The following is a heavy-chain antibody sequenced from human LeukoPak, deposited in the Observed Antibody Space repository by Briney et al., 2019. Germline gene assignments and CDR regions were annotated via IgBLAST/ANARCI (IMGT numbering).Heavy chain of an antibody. CDR3: ATTPTLLGY. V-gene: IGHV3-74*01. CDR1: GSTFSSYW. J-gene: IGHJ4*02. D-gene: IGHD1-14*01. Sequence: GGSLRLSCAASGSTFSSYWMHWVRQPPGKGLVWVSRINGDGSRTSYADSVKGRFTFSRDNAKNTLYLQMNSLRAEDTVVYYCATTPTLLGYWGQGTLVTVSS. CDR2: INGDGSRT.